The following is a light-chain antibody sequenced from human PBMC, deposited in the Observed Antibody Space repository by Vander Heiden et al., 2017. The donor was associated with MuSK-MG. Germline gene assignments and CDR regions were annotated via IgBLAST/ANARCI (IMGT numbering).Light chain of an antibody. CDR2: GAS. V-gene: IGKV3-15*01. CDR3: QQDNNWLT. J-gene: IGKJ4*02. CDR1: QGVSSN. Sequence: ELGLTQPPATLSVSPGESAPLSCRTRQGVSSNVAWYQKQPGHAPRLLIYGASTRAAVIPARFSGSGSGKEFTLTSSSLQSEDFAVYYCQQDNNWLTFGGGTKVEIK.